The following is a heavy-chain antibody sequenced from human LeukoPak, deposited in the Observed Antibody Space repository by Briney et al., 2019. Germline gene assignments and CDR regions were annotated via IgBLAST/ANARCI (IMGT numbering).Heavy chain of an antibody. J-gene: IGHJ4*02. D-gene: IGHD3-3*01. Sequence: KPSETLSLTCTVSGGSTSSSSYYWGWIRQPPGKGLEWIGSISDGGSADYNPSLRSRVTISVDTSKNQLSLKLTSVTAADTAVYYCATSDRGSIFGVVISFWGQGTLVTVSS. CDR3: ATSDRGSIFGVVISF. CDR1: GGSTSSSSYY. V-gene: IGHV4-39*01. CDR2: ISDGGSA.